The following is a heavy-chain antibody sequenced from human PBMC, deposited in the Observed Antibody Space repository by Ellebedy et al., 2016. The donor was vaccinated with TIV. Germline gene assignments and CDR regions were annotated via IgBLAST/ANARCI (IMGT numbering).Heavy chain of an antibody. V-gene: IGHV4-31*03. CDR3: ARLEVVVDS. J-gene: IGHJ5*01. Sequence: SETLSLTCTVSGGPVTSAGYYWSWLRQHRGKGLEWFGYIYHSGIAIYTPSLKSRASISVDTSQNQFSLRLTSMTAADTAVYYCARLEVVVDSWGRGTLVTVSS. D-gene: IGHD2-15*01. CDR2: IYHSGIA. CDR1: GGPVTSAGYY.